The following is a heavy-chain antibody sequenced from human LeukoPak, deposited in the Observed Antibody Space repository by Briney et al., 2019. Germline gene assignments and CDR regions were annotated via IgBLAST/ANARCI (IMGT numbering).Heavy chain of an antibody. CDR2: ISWNGGSI. J-gene: IGHJ5*02. CDR3: AKDEGFDP. V-gene: IGHV3-9*01. Sequence: GGSLRLSCAASGFTFDDYAMHWVRQAPGKGLEWVSGISWNGGSIGYADSVKGRFTISRDNAKNSLYLQMNSLRAEDTALYYCAKDEGFDPWGQGTLVTVSS. CDR1: GFTFDDYA.